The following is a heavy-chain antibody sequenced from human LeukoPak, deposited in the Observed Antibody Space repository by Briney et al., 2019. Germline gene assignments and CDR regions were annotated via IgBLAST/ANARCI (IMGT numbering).Heavy chain of an antibody. CDR3: ARESPSMYYDFWSGYPYYYYYMDV. D-gene: IGHD3-3*01. J-gene: IGHJ6*03. Sequence: GGSLRLSCAASGFTFSSYWMHWVRQAPGKGLVWVSRIKSDGSSTSYADSVKGRFTISRDNAKNTLYLQMNSLRGEDTAVYYCARESPSMYYDFWSGYPYYYYYMDVWGKGTTVTVSS. V-gene: IGHV3-74*01. CDR2: IKSDGSST. CDR1: GFTFSSYW.